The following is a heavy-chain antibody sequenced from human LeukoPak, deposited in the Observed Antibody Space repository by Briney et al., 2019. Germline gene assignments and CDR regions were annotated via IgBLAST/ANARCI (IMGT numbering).Heavy chain of an antibody. CDR3: ARVGEVGATYFDY. Sequence: SETLSLTCTVSGGSISSYYWSRIRQPPGKGLEWIGYIYYSGSTNYNPSLKSRVTISVDTSKNQFSLKLSSVTAADTAVYYCARVGEVGATYFDYWGQGTLVTVSS. D-gene: IGHD1-26*01. J-gene: IGHJ4*02. CDR2: IYYSGST. CDR1: GGSISSYY. V-gene: IGHV4-59*01.